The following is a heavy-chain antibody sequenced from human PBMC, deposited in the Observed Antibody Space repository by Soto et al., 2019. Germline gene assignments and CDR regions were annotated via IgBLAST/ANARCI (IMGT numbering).Heavy chain of an antibody. J-gene: IGHJ4*02. CDR2: IYRTGST. D-gene: IGHD1-7*01. CDR3: ASRDSGTSVDY. V-gene: IGHV4-4*02. CDR1: GGSFTSNNW. Sequence: PSQTLSLTCAVSGGSFTSNNWWTCVRQPPGQGLEWIGEIYRTGSTNYTPSLKSRVPISINKCEKEISLKVSSRTAADTAVYYCASRDSGTSVDYWGQGTLVTVSS.